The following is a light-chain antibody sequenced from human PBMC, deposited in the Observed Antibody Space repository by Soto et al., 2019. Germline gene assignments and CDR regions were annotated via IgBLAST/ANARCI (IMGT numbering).Light chain of an antibody. CDR1: QSVSSY. Sequence: IVFTQSPATLSLSPGDRATLSCRASQSVSSYLAGYQQKPGQAPRLLIYESSNRATGIAARFSGSGSGTDFTLTISSLEPKELAVYYCQQRSNWTQTVGQGTKLDIK. CDR2: ESS. V-gene: IGKV3-11*01. CDR3: QQRSNWTQT. J-gene: IGKJ1*01.